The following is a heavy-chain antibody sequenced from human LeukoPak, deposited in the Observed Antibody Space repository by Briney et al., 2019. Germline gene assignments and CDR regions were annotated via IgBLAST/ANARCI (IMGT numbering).Heavy chain of an antibody. D-gene: IGHD6-25*01. CDR3: ARQRLPFDY. J-gene: IGHJ4*02. CDR2: IYYSGIT. V-gene: IGHV4-39*01. Sequence: PSETLSLTCTVSGGSISSSSYYWAWIRRPPGKGLEWIGSIYYSGITYYNPSLKSRVAISVDTSKNQFSLKLSSVTAADTAVYYCARQRLPFDYWGQGTLVTVSS. CDR1: GGSISSSSYY.